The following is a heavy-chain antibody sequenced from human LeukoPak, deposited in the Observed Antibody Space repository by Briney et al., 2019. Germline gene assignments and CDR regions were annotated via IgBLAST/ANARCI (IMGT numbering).Heavy chain of an antibody. V-gene: IGHV3-23*01. CDR3: AKDRVVGYYGSGSYYNEDYFDY. J-gene: IGHJ4*02. D-gene: IGHD3-10*01. Sequence: PGGSLRLSCAASGFTFSSHAMSWVRQAPGKGLEWVSSISGSGANTYYADSVKGRFTISRDNSKNALYVQMNSLRAEDTAVYYCAKDRVVGYYGSGSYYNEDYFDYWGQGTLVTVSS. CDR2: ISGSGANT. CDR1: GFTFSSHA.